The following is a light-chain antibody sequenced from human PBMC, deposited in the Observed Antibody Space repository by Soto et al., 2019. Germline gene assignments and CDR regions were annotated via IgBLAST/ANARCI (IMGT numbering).Light chain of an antibody. CDR3: CSYAGSSTLV. Sequence: QSALTQPASVSGSPGQSITISCTGTSSDVGSYNLVSWYQQHSGKAPKLMIYEGSKRPSGVSNRFSGSKSGNTASLTISGLQAEDEADYYCCSYAGSSTLVFGGGTKLTV. CDR1: SSDVGSYNL. V-gene: IGLV2-23*01. CDR2: EGS. J-gene: IGLJ2*01.